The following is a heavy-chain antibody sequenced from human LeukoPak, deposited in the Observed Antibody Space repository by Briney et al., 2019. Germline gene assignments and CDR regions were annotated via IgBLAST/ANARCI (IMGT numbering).Heavy chain of an antibody. J-gene: IGHJ3*02. CDR3: ARVTAGGTWTFDI. Sequence: ASVKVSCKASGDTFIINDINWVRQATGQGLEWMGWMNPNSGNTGCAQKFQGRVTMTRNISITTAYMELTDLRSEDTAVYYCARVTAGGTWTFDIWGQGTTVTVSS. CDR1: GDTFIIND. D-gene: IGHD6-13*01. V-gene: IGHV1-8*02. CDR2: MNPNSGNT.